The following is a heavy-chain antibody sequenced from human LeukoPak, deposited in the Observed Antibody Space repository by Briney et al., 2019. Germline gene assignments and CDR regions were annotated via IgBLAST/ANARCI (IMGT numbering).Heavy chain of an antibody. J-gene: IGHJ6*03. CDR1: GDSISSGIYF. CDR2: IYSSGTT. Sequence: PSETLSLTCTVSGDSISSGIYFWSWIRQPAGKGLEWIGRIYSSGTTNYSPSLKSRVTISVDTSKNQFSLKLSSVTAADTAVYYCARSSEGRYYYDSSGFSYYYYYMDVWGKGTTVTISS. V-gene: IGHV4-61*10. D-gene: IGHD3-22*01. CDR3: ARSSEGRYYYDSSGFSYYYYYMDV.